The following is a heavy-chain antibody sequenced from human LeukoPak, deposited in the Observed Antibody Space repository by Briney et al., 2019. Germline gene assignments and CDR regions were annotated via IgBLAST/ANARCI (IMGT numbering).Heavy chain of an antibody. CDR1: GFTFSSYG. CDR3: ARALRQLEPFDY. D-gene: IGHD6-13*01. V-gene: IGHV3-30*02. CDR2: IRYDGSNK. J-gene: IGHJ4*02. Sequence: GGSLRLSCAASGFTFSSYGMHWVRQAPGKGLEWVAFIRYDGSNKYYADSVKGRFTISRDNSKNTLYLQMNSLRAEDTAVYYCARALRQLEPFDYWGQGTLVTVSS.